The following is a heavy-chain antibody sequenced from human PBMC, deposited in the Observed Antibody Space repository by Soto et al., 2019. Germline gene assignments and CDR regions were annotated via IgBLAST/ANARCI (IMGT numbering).Heavy chain of an antibody. CDR3: ARDQTITMVRGVIYGMDV. V-gene: IGHV4-30-4*01. CDR1: GGSISSGDYY. J-gene: IGHJ6*02. Sequence: QVQLQESGPGLVKPSQTLSLTCTVSGGSISSGDYYWSWIRQPPGKGLEWIGYIYYSGGTYYNPSLKSRVTISVDTSKNQFSLKLSSVTAADTAVYYCARDQTITMVRGVIYGMDVWGQGTTVTVSS. CDR2: IYYSGGT. D-gene: IGHD3-10*01.